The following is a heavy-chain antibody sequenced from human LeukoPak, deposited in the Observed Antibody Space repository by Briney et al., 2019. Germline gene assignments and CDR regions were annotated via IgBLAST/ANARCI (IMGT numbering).Heavy chain of an antibody. CDR1: GFSFSTSGVG. J-gene: IGHJ4*02. D-gene: IGHD6-19*01. CDR2: IYWDDDK. Sequence: ESGPTLVNPTQTLTLTCTFSGFSFSTSGVGVGWIRQPPGRALECLAVIYWDDDKRYSPSLTSNLTITKDTSNNQVVLTMTNTDPVDTATYYCAHTYNTGWMETIFDYWGQGTLVTVSS. V-gene: IGHV2-5*02. CDR3: AHTYNTGWMETIFDY.